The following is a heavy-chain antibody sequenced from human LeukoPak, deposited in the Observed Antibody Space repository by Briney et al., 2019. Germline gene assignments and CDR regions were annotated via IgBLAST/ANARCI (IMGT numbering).Heavy chain of an antibody. V-gene: IGHV3-21*01. CDR2: ISSSSSYI. CDR1: GFTFSNYA. Sequence: GGSLRLSCAASGFTFSNYAMSWVRQAPGKGLEWVSSISSSSSYIYYADSVKGRFTISRDNAKNSLYLQMNSLRAEDTAVYYCARDPATGSAPRGFDYWGQGTLVTVSS. J-gene: IGHJ4*02. CDR3: ARDPATGSAPRGFDY. D-gene: IGHD1-1*01.